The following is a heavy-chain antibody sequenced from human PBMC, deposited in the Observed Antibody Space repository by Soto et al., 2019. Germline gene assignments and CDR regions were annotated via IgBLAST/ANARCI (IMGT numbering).Heavy chain of an antibody. J-gene: IGHJ6*03. CDR2: IIPILGIA. D-gene: IGHD2-15*01. CDR1: GGTFSSYT. V-gene: IGHV1-69*02. Sequence: SVKVSCKASGGTFSSYTISWVRQAPGQGLEWMGRIIPILGIANYAQKFQGRVTITADKSTSTAYMELSSLRSEDTAVYYCAGATPRYCSGGSCYSEGYYYYYMDVWGKGTTVTVSS. CDR3: AGATPRYCSGGSCYSEGYYYYYMDV.